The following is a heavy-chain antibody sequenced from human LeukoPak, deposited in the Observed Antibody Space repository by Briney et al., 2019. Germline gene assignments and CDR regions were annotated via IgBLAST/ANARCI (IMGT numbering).Heavy chain of an antibody. CDR1: GGSISSSPYY. J-gene: IGHJ5*02. CDR3: ARPVPSRLGWFDP. D-gene: IGHD1-1*01. Sequence: SETLSLTCTVSGGSISSSPYYWGWIRQPPGKGLEWIGTIYYSGSTYYNPSLKSRVTISVDTSKNQFSLKLTSVTAADTAVYYCARPVPSRLGWFDPWGQGTLVTVSS. CDR2: IYYSGST. V-gene: IGHV4-39*01.